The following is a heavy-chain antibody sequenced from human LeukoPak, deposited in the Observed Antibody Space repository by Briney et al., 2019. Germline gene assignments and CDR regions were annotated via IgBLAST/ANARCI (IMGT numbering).Heavy chain of an antibody. CDR3: ARLERDGYNYAFDI. D-gene: IGHD5-24*01. V-gene: IGHV4-59*08. CDR1: GGSISSYY. J-gene: IGHJ3*02. CDR2: IYYSGST. Sequence: SETLSLTCTVSGGSISSYYWSWIRQPPGKGLEWIGYIYYSGSTNYNPSLKSRVTISVDTSKNQFSLKLSSVTAADTAVYYCARLERDGYNYAFDIWGQGTMVTVSS.